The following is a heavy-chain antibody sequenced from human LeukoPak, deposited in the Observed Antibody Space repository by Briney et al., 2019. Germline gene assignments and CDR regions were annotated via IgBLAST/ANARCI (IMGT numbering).Heavy chain of an antibody. CDR1: GYTFTSYY. V-gene: IGHV1-46*01. CDR3: ARAYYYDSSGYYPGGDH. J-gene: IGHJ4*02. D-gene: IGHD3-22*01. CDR2: INPSVGST. Sequence: ASVKVSCKASGYTFTSYYIYWVRQAPGQGLEWMGIINPSVGSTSYAQKFQGRVTMTRDTSTSTVYMELRSLRSEVTAVYYCARAYYYDSSGYYPGGDHWGQGTLVTVPS.